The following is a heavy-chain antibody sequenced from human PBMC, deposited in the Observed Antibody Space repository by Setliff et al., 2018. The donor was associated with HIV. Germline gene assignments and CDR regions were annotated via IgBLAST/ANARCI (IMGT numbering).Heavy chain of an antibody. Sequence: KPSETLSLTCLVSGGSISSYYWSWIRQSAGKGLEWIGRIHFSGSTYYNPSLKSRVTVSVDTSKNQFSLKLNSVTAADTAVYYCARTRGYTYGYIDSWAQGTLVTVSS. V-gene: IGHV4-4*07. CDR2: IHFSGST. CDR1: GGSISSYY. J-gene: IGHJ4*02. D-gene: IGHD5-18*01. CDR3: ARTRGYTYGYIDS.